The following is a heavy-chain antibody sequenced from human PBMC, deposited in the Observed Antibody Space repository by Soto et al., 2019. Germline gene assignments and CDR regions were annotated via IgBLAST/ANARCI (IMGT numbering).Heavy chain of an antibody. CDR1: GGSISSYY. CDR2: IYYSGST. CDR3: AREVVSSSWHYYYGMDV. J-gene: IGHJ6*02. D-gene: IGHD6-13*01. Sequence: PSETLSLSCTVSGGSISSYYWSWIRQPPGKGLEWIGYIYYSGSTNYNPSLKSRVTISVDTSKNQFSLKLSSVTAADTAVYYCAREVVSSSWHYYYGMDVWGQATTVTVSS. V-gene: IGHV4-59*01.